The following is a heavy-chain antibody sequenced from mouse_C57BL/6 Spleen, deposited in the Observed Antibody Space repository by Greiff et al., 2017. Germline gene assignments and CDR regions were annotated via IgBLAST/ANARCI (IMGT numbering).Heavy chain of an antibody. J-gene: IGHJ2*01. CDR2: INPNNGGT. V-gene: IGHV1-26*01. Sequence: EVQLQQSGPELVKPGASVKISCKASGYTFTDYYMNWVEQSHGKSLEWIGDINPNNGGTSYNQKFKGKATLTVDKSSSTAYMELRSLTSEDSAVYYCAKVFYYGSSYGAGFDYWGQGTTLTVSS. D-gene: IGHD1-1*01. CDR1: GYTFTDYY. CDR3: AKVFYYGSSYGAGFDY.